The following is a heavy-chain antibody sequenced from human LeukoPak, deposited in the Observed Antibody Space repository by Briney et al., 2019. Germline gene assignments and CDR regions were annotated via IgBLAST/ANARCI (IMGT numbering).Heavy chain of an antibody. Sequence: GGSLRLSCAGSGFSFSDYYMEWLRQAPGKGLEWVGRSRDKVNGYTTEYAAYVKGRFTISRDDSEISLSLQMNSLKMEDTAVYYCARSGRSLSGYYYGMDVWGQGTTVTVSS. J-gene: IGHJ6*02. CDR1: GFSFSDYY. D-gene: IGHD1-26*01. CDR3: ARSGRSLSGYYYGMDV. V-gene: IGHV3-72*01. CDR2: SRDKVNGYTT.